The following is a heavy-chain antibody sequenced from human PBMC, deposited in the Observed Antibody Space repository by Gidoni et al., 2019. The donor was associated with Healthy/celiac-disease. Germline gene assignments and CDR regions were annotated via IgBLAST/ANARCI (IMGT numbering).Heavy chain of an antibody. CDR3: ARGGRWFDP. CDR2: INHSGST. V-gene: IGHV4-34*01. CDR1: GGSLSGYY. J-gene: IGHJ5*02. Sequence: QVQLQQWGAGLLKPSETLSLTCAVYGGSLSGYYWSWIRQPPGKGLEWIGEINHSGSTNYNPSLKSRVTISVDTSKNQFSLKLSSVTAADTAVYYCARGGRWFDPWGQGTLVTVSS.